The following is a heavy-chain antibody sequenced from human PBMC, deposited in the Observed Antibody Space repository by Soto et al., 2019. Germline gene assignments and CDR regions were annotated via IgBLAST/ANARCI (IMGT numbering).Heavy chain of an antibody. J-gene: IGHJ6*02. CDR1: GGSISSSSYY. D-gene: IGHD2-15*01. V-gene: IGHV4-39*01. Sequence: SETLSLTCTVSGGSISSSSYYWGWIRQPPGKGLEWIGSIFYSGSTYYNPSLKSRVTISVDTSKNQFSLKLTSVTAADTAVYYCASESCSGGSCPLYYGVDVWGQGTTVTVSS. CDR3: ASESCSGGSCPLYYGVDV. CDR2: IFYSGST.